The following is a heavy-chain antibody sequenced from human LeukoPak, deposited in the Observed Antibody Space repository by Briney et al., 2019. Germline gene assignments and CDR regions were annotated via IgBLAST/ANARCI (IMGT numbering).Heavy chain of an antibody. CDR2: MKYDGSEM. V-gene: IGHV3-7*05. Sequence: GGSLRLSCAASGFTFKTYWMNWVRQPPGKELQWVATMKYDGSEMFYVDSVKGRFTISRDNTKTSLYLQMNSLRAEDTALYYCARTSSGWGFDFWGQGALVTVSS. CDR1: GFTFKTYW. J-gene: IGHJ4*02. CDR3: ARTSSGWGFDF. D-gene: IGHD6-19*01.